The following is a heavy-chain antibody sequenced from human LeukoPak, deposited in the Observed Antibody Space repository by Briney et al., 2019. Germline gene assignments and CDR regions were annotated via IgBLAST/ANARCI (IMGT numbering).Heavy chain of an antibody. Sequence: ASVKVSCKASGYTFTSYYMHWVRQAPGQGLEWMGIINPSGGSTSYAQKFQGRVTMTTDTSTSTAYMELRSLRSDDTAVYYCARDREYRYDYWGQGTLVTVSS. CDR3: ARDREYRYDY. D-gene: IGHD2-2*02. J-gene: IGHJ4*02. CDR2: INPSGGST. CDR1: GYTFTSYY. V-gene: IGHV1-46*01.